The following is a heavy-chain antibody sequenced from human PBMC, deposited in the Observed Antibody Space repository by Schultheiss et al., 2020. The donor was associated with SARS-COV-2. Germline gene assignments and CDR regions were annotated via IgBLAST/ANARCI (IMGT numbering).Heavy chain of an antibody. J-gene: IGHJ4*02. D-gene: IGHD4-17*01. Sequence: SETLSLTCTVSGGSISSGGYYWSWIRQPPVKGLEWIGRIYTSGSTNYNPSLKSRVTISVDTSKNQFSLKLSSVTSADTAVYYCARAGAWFDYWGQGTLVTVSS. CDR1: GGSISSGGYY. CDR2: IYTSGST. V-gene: IGHV4-61*02. CDR3: ARAGAWFDY.